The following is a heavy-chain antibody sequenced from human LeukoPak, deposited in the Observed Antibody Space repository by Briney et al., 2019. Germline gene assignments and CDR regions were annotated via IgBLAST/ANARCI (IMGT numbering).Heavy chain of an antibody. D-gene: IGHD1-26*01. CDR3: AREWGATHYYYGMDV. CDR1: GGSISSSSYY. CDR2: IYHSGST. Sequence: PSETLSLTCTVSGGSISSSSYYWGWIRQPPGKGLEWIGYIYHSGSTNYNPSLKSRVTISVDTSKNQFSLKLSSVTAADTAVYYCAREWGATHYYYGMDVWGQGTTVTVSS. J-gene: IGHJ6*02. V-gene: IGHV4-61*01.